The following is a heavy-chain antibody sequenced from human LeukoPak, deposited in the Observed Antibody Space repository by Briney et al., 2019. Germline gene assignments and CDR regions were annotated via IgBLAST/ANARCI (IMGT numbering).Heavy chain of an antibody. CDR2: IYSGGNT. J-gene: IGHJ4*02. CDR1: GFTVSSNY. Sequence: GGSLRLSCAASGFTVSSNYMSWVRQAPGKGLEWVSVIYSGGNTYYADSVKGRFTISRDNSKNMLFLQMNSLRAEDTAVYYCAKGLRYSGIAAPYFFDCWGQGTLVTVSS. CDR3: AKGLRYSGIAAPYFFDC. D-gene: IGHD6-13*01. V-gene: IGHV3-66*01.